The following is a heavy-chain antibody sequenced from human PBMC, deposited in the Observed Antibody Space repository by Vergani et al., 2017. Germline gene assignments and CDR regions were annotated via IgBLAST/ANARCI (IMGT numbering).Heavy chain of an antibody. D-gene: IGHD3-22*01. CDR3: ARGHYYDSSGYYLY. V-gene: IGHV3-48*03. Sequence: EVQLVESGGGLVQPGGSLRLSCAASGFTFSSYEMNWVRQAPGKGLEWVSYISSSSSYTNYADSVKGRFTISRDNAKNSLYLQMNSLRAEDTAVYYCARGHYYDSSGYYLYWGQGTLVTVSS. J-gene: IGHJ4*02. CDR2: ISSSSSYT. CDR1: GFTFSSYE.